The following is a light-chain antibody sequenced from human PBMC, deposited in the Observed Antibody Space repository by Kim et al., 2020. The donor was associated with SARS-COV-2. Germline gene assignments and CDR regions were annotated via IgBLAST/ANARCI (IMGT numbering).Light chain of an antibody. CDR3: QQRSNWPPT. CDR1: QGVTSH. V-gene: IGKV3-11*01. CDR2: DAS. Sequence: LSPGESATLSCTASQGVTSHLAWYQQHPGQAPSLLIYDASNRATGIPAMFSGSGSGTDFPLTISSLEPEDFAVYYCQQRSNWPPTFGGGTKVDIK. J-gene: IGKJ4*01.